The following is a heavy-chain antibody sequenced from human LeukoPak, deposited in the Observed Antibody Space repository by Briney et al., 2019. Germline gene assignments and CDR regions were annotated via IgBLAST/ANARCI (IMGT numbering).Heavy chain of an antibody. D-gene: IGHD3-22*01. J-gene: IGHJ4*02. CDR3: TTKYYYDSSGYPKEAFDY. CDR1: GFTFSNAW. Sequence: GGSLRLSCAASGFTFSNAWMSWVRQAPGKGLEWVGRIKSKTDGGTTDYAAPVKGRSTISRDDSKNTLYLQMNSLKTEDTAVYYCTTKYYYDSSGYPKEAFDYWGQGTLVTVSS. V-gene: IGHV3-15*01. CDR2: IKSKTDGGTT.